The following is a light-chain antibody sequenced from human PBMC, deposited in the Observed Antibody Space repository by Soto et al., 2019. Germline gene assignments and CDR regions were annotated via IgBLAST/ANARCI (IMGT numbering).Light chain of an antibody. Sequence: VITQAPDTPSVSPGQRVTLFCRASQRVSYKLGRYQHKPGQAPRLLIFRASNKATGVPDRFSGSGSGTEFTLTTSSLEPADFGVYYCQQRYNWPPLTFGGGTKVDIK. CDR3: QQRYNWPPLT. J-gene: IGKJ4*01. CDR1: QRVSYK. CDR2: RAS. V-gene: IGKV3D-15*01.